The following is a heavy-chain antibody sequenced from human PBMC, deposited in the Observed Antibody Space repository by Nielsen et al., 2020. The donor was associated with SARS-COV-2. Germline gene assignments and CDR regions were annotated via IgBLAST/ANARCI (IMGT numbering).Heavy chain of an antibody. D-gene: IGHD3-3*01. CDR1: GFTFSSYA. CDR3: ARQGRIFGVVSRPYGMDV. V-gene: IGHV1-3*01. Sequence: GGSLRLSCVASGFTFSSYAMHWVRQAPGQRLEWMGWINAGNGNTKYSQKFQGRVTITRDTSASTAYMELRSLRSDDTAVYYCARQGRIFGVVSRPYGMDVWGQGTTVTVSS. CDR2: INAGNGNT. J-gene: IGHJ6*02.